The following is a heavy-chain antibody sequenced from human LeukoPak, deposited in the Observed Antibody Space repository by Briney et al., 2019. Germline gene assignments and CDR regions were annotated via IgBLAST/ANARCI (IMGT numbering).Heavy chain of an antibody. V-gene: IGHV1-18*01. D-gene: IGHD3-22*01. Sequence: ASVKVSCKASGYTFTSYGISWVRQAPGQGLEWMGWISAYNGNTNYAQKLQGRVTMTTDTSTSTAYMELRGLRSDDTAVYYCARDRPDYYYDSSRAFDIWGQGTMVTVSS. CDR3: ARDRPDYYYDSSRAFDI. CDR1: GYTFTSYG. CDR2: ISAYNGNT. J-gene: IGHJ3*02.